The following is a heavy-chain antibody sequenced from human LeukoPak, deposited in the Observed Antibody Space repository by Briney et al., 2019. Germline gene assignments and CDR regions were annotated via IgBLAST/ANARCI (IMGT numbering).Heavy chain of an antibody. Sequence: GGSLRLSCAASGFTFSSYGMHWVRQAPGKGLEWMAVISYDGSNKYYADSVKGRFTISRDNSKNTLYLQMNSLRAEDTAVYYCCSSVEDSWFDPWGQGTLVTVSS. CDR2: ISYDGSNK. CDR3: CSSVEDSWFDP. D-gene: IGHD2-2*01. CDR1: GFTFSSYG. V-gene: IGHV3-30*03. J-gene: IGHJ5*02.